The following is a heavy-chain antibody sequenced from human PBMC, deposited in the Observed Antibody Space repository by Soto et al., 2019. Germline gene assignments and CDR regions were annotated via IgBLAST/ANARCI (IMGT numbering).Heavy chain of an antibody. CDR2: ISGSGGST. CDR3: AKFFRMATKLFDY. D-gene: IGHD5-12*01. V-gene: IGHV3-23*01. CDR1: GFTFSSYA. Sequence: GGSLRLSCAASGFTFSSYAMSWVRQAPGKGLEWVSAISGSGGSTYYADSVKGRFTISRDNSKNTLYLQMNSLRAEDTAVFYCAKFFRMATKLFDYGGQGTLVTVSS. J-gene: IGHJ4*02.